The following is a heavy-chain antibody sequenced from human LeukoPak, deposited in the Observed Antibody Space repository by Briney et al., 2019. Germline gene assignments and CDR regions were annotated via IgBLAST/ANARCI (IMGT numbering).Heavy chain of an antibody. CDR1: GFSLSTSGMC. J-gene: IGHJ6*03. Sequence: ESGPALVKPTQTLTLTCTFSGFSLSTSGMCVSWIRQPPGKALEWLARIDWDDDEHYSTSLRARLTISKDTSKNQVVLTMTNMDPVDTATYYCARIRADIVPTYYYMDFWGKGTTVTVSS. D-gene: IGHD2-15*01. V-gene: IGHV2-70*11. CDR2: IDWDDDE. CDR3: ARIRADIVPTYYYMDF.